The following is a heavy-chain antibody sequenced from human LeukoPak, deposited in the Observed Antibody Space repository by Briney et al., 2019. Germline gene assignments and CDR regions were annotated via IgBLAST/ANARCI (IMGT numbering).Heavy chain of an antibody. D-gene: IGHD6-13*01. Sequence: GESLKISCKGSGYNFSNYGIGWVRQMPGKGLEWMGLIDPGDSHAIYSPSFQGQVTISADKSISAAYLQWSSLKASDTAMYYCARHGVGAGLTAAYIWGQGTLLTVSS. J-gene: IGHJ4*02. CDR1: GYNFSNYG. CDR3: ARHGVGAGLTAAYI. CDR2: IDPGDSHA. V-gene: IGHV5-51*01.